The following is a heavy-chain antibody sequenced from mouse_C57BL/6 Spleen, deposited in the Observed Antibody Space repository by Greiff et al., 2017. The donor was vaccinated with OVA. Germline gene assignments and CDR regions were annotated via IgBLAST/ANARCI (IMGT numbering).Heavy chain of an antibody. J-gene: IGHJ3*01. CDR3: AELSWFAY. V-gene: IGHV3-6*01. CDR2: ISYDGSN. CDR1: GYSITSGYY. Sequence: EVQLQQSGPGLVKPSQSLSLTCSVTGYSITSGYYWNWIRRFPGNKLEWMGYISYDGSNNYNPSLKNRISITRDTSKNQFFLKLNSVTTEDTATYYCAELSWFAYWGQGTLVTVSA. D-gene: IGHD4-1*01.